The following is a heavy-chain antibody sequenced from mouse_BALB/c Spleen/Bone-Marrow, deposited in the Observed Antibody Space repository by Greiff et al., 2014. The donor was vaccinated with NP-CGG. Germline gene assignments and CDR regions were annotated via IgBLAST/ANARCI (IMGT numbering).Heavy chain of an antibody. CDR2: IDPANGNT. D-gene: IGHD2-2*01. CDR1: GFNVKDTY. Sequence: VPLPQPGAELVKPGASVKLSCTASGFNVKDTYIHWGKQRPEQGLEWIGRIDPANGNTKYDPKFQGKATITADTSSNTAYLQLSSLTSEDTAVYYCASYVYGYYFDYWGQGTTLTVSS. J-gene: IGHJ2*01. CDR3: ASYVYGYYFDY. V-gene: IGHV14-3*02.